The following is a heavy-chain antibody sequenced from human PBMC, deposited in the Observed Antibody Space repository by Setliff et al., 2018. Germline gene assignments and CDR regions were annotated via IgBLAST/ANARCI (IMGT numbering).Heavy chain of an antibody. J-gene: IGHJ5*02. CDR1: GGSFSNYA. CDR2: IIPIYGST. CDR3: ARDALYDSNDRNSYYGNWLDP. V-gene: IGHV1-69*13. D-gene: IGHD3-22*01. Sequence: SVKVSCKASGGSFSNYAIIWVRQAPGQGPEWMGGIIPIYGSTNNAEKFQGRVTFSADESMSTVYMELRSLTSADTALYYCARDALYDSNDRNSYYGNWLDPWGLGTLVTVSS.